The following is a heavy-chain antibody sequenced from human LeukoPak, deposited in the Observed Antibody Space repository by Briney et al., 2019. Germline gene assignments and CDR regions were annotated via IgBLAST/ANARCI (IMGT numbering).Heavy chain of an antibody. CDR1: GGSISSSSYY. D-gene: IGHD3-10*01. V-gene: IGHV4-39*07. Sequence: SETLSLTCTVSGGSISSSSYYWGWIRQPPGKGLEWIGTIYYSGSTYYNSSLKSRVTISVDTSKNQFSLKLSSVTAADTAVYYCARGSAGVIMTDIWGQGTMVTVSS. J-gene: IGHJ3*02. CDR2: IYYSGST. CDR3: ARGSAGVIMTDI.